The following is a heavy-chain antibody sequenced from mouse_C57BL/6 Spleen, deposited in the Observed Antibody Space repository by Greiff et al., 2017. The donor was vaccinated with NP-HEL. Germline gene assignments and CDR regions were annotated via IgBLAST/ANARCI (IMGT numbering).Heavy chain of an antibody. CDR3: ARTYYYGSSYMDY. CDR1: GYTFTDYY. D-gene: IGHD1-1*01. J-gene: IGHJ4*01. CDR2: IFPGSGST. Sequence: QVQLKESGPELVKPGASVKISCKASGYTFTDYYINWVKQRPGQGLEWIGWIFPGSGSTYYNEKFKGKATLTVDKSSSTAYMLLSSLTSEDSAVYFCARTYYYGSSYMDYWGQGTSVTVSS. V-gene: IGHV1-75*01.